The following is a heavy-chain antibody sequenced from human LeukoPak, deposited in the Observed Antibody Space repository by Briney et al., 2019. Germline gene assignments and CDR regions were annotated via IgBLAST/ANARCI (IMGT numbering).Heavy chain of an antibody. D-gene: IGHD3-10*01. CDR1: GDSVSSDSAA. Sequence: SQTLSLTCDISGDSVSSDSAAWNWIRQPPWRGLEWLGRTYYRAKWYNDYAIYVKSRMTINADTSKNQFPLQVNAVTPEDTAVYYCAKGRWALFDCWGQGTLVIVSS. CDR2: TYYRAKWYN. V-gene: IGHV6-1*01. J-gene: IGHJ4*02. CDR3: AKGRWALFDC.